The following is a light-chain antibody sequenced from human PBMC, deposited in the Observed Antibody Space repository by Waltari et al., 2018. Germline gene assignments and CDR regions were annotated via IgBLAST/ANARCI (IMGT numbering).Light chain of an antibody. Sequence: DIQLTQSPPSLSASVGDSVTITCRASQRISRFLNWYQQKPGKAPNLLIYGASSLQRGVPSRFSGSGSGTDFTLTISSLHPEDFATYYCQQTYSTHLTFGGGTKVEIK. CDR1: QRISRF. J-gene: IGKJ4*01. CDR2: GAS. CDR3: QQTYSTHLT. V-gene: IGKV1-39*01.